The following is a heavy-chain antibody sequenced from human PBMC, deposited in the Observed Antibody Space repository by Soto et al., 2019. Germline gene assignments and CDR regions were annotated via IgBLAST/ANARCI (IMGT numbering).Heavy chain of an antibody. Sequence: GGSLRLSCAASGFTFSSYDMHWVRQATGKGLEWVSAIGTAGDTYYPGSVKGRFTISRENAKNSLYLQMNSLRAGGTAVYYCARVIRYYDFWSGYYLSYYYYYMDVWGKGTTVTVSS. J-gene: IGHJ6*03. CDR3: ARVIRYYDFWSGYYLSYYYYYMDV. V-gene: IGHV3-13*01. D-gene: IGHD3-3*01. CDR2: IGTAGDT. CDR1: GFTFSSYD.